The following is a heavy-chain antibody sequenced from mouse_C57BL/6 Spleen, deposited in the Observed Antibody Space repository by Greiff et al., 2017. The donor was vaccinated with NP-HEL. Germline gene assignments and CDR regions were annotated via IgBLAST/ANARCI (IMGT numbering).Heavy chain of an antibody. CDR1: GYAFSSSW. D-gene: IGHD2-3*01. Sequence: VQLVESGPELVKPGASVKISCKASGYAFSSSWMNWVKQRPGKGLEWIGRIYPGDGDTNYNGKFKGKATLTADKSSSTAYMQLSSLTSEDSAVYFCARGYDGYYVYYFDYWGQGTTLTVSS. J-gene: IGHJ2*01. CDR2: IYPGDGDT. V-gene: IGHV1-82*01. CDR3: ARGYDGYYVYYFDY.